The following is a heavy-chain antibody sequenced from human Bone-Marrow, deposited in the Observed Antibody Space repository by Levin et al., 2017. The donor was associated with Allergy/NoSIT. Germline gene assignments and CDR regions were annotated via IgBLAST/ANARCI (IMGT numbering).Heavy chain of an antibody. J-gene: IGHJ6*02. CDR1: GGSVSGGTYY. D-gene: IGHD6-19*01. V-gene: IGHV4-61*01. CDR3: ARNRIVVSGGNDYYYGMDG. Sequence: SETLSLTCTVSGGSVSGGTYYWSWIRQPPGKGLEWIGYINYRGSTKYNPSLKSRVTISVDTSKNEFSLKVSTVTAADAAVYHCARNRIVVSGGNDYYYGMDGWGQGTTVTVSS. CDR2: INYRGST.